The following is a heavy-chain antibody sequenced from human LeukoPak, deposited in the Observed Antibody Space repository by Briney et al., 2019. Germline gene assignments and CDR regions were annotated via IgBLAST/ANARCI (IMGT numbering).Heavy chain of an antibody. CDR3: AKDAVLRYFDWLPLDY. Sequence: GGSLRLSCAASGFTFSSYAMSWVRQAPGKGLEWVSAISGSGGSTYYADSVKGRFTISRDNSKNTQYLQMNSLRAEDTAVYYCAKDAVLRYFDWLPLDYWGQGTLVTVSS. CDR2: ISGSGGST. J-gene: IGHJ4*02. V-gene: IGHV3-23*01. D-gene: IGHD3-9*01. CDR1: GFTFSSYA.